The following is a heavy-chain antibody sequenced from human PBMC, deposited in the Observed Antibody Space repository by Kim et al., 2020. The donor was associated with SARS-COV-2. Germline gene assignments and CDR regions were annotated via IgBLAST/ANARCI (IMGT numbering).Heavy chain of an antibody. Sequence: SETLSLTCTVSHGSLNYYYWSWLRQPPGKGLEWIGNIYYSGSTTYNPSLKSRITMSLDASRTQFSLNMKSVTAADTAVYFCARGASYHESSRGNMYYFDFWGQGTLVTVSS. CDR1: HGSLNYYY. CDR2: IYYSGST. V-gene: IGHV4-59*01. D-gene: IGHD6-19*01. J-gene: IGHJ4*02. CDR3: ARGASYHESSRGNMYYFDF.